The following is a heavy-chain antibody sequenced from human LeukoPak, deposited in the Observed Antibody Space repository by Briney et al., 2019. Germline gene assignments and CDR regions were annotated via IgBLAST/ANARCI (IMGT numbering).Heavy chain of an antibody. J-gene: IGHJ4*02. CDR2: IYYSGST. CDR1: GGSISSSSYY. CDR3: ARLELYSSSWYDY. V-gene: IGHV4-39*01. Sequence: PSETLSLTCTVSGGSISSSSYYWGWIRQPPGEGLEWIGSIYYSGSTYYNPSLKSRVTISVATSKNQFSLKLSSVTAADTAVYYCARLELYSSSWYDYWGQGTLVTVSS. D-gene: IGHD6-13*01.